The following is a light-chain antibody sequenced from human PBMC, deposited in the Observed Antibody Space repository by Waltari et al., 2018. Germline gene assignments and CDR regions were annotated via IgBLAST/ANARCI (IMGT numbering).Light chain of an antibody. V-gene: IGLV1-47*01. CDR1: SSNIEMNY. CDR2: RNN. Sequence: QSVLTQPPSASGTPGQRVTISCSGSSSNIEMNYVYWFQRPPGTAPRLLIYRNNERPSGVPDRFSGSKSVTSASLAISGLRSDDEADYYCAAWDDSLSGLYVFGTGTKVTVL. J-gene: IGLJ1*01. CDR3: AAWDDSLSGLYV.